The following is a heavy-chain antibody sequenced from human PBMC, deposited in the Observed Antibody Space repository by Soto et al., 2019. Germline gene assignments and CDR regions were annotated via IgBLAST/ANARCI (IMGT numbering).Heavy chain of an antibody. D-gene: IGHD6-13*01. Sequence: QVQLVQSGAEVKKPGASVKVSCKASGYTFTSYAMHWVRQAPGQRLEWMGWINAGNGNTKYSQKFQGRVTITRDTSASTAYMELSSLRSEDTAVYYCARDHRSWRHYYYYYGMDVWGQGTTVTVSS. CDR3: ARDHRSWRHYYYYYGMDV. V-gene: IGHV1-3*01. CDR2: INAGNGNT. CDR1: GYTFTSYA. J-gene: IGHJ6*02.